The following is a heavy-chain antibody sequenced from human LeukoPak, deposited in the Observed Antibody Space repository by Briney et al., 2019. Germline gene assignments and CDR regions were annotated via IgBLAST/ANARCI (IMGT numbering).Heavy chain of an antibody. CDR1: GGSCSGYY. V-gene: IGHV4-34*01. CDR3: ARDKRYSSGWYDY. CDR2: VNHSGST. Sequence: SGTPSLTCAVCGGSCSGYYWSWIRQPPGKELQWIGEVNHSGSTNYNPSLKSRVTISVDTSKNQFSLKLSSVTAADTAVYYCARDKRYSSGWYDYWGQGTLVTVSS. J-gene: IGHJ4*02. D-gene: IGHD6-19*01.